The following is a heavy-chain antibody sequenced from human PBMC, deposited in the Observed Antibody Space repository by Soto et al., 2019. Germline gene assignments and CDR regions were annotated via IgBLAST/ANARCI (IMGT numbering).Heavy chain of an antibody. CDR3: AGRLGYFSGESCLDG. V-gene: IGHV5-51*03. Sequence: VQLVQSGEEVKKSGESLKISCKGSGFTFSNHWIAWVLQMPGRGLEWMGSIYGVDSDTRYSPAFQGQVTISADKSINTVDLQWRSLKASDTAMYFCAGRLGYFSGESCLDGWGGGTTVTVSS. CDR1: GFTFSNHW. J-gene: IGHJ6*04. CDR2: IYGVDSDT. D-gene: IGHD2-15*01.